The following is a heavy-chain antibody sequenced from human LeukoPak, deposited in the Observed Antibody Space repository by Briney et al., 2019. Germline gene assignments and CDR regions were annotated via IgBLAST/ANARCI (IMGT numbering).Heavy chain of an antibody. CDR3: GRFGYVSAVDT. V-gene: IGHV3-7*01. J-gene: IGHJ5*02. Sequence: GGSLRLPCGASGFAFSSYWMTWLRQAPGKGLEFVANIEPAGSATYYADSVKGRFTISRDNTKNLLYLQTNSLTAEDSAVYHCGRFGYVSAVDTWGQGALVTVSS. CDR2: IEPAGSAT. D-gene: IGHD2-15*01. CDR1: GFAFSSYW.